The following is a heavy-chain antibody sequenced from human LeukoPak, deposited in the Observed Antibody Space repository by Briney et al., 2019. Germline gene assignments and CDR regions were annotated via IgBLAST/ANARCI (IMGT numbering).Heavy chain of an antibody. CDR1: GYTFASYG. D-gene: IGHD3-10*01. V-gene: IGHV1-18*01. Sequence: WASVKVSCKTSGYTFASYGVSWVRQAPGQGLEWMAWISPYNGNTNYAQKLQGRVALTTDTSTSTAYMELRSLRSDDTAVYYCARVPPRLLWFGEDWFDPWGQGTLVTVSS. CDR2: ISPYNGNT. CDR3: ARVPPRLLWFGEDWFDP. J-gene: IGHJ5*02.